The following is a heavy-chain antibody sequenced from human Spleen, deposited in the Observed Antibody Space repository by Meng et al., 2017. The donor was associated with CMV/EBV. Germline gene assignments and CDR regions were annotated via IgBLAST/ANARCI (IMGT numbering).Heavy chain of an antibody. D-gene: IGHD3-16*01. CDR3: VRDKAYEY. CDR2: ISSSSTI. V-gene: IGHV3-48*04. J-gene: IGHJ4*02. CDR1: GFTFSSYS. Sequence: GESLKISCAASGFTFSSYSMNWVRQAPGKGLEWVSYISSSSTIYYADSVKGRFTVSRDNAKNSLYLQMSSLRAEDTAVYYCVRDKAYEYWGQGTLVTVSS.